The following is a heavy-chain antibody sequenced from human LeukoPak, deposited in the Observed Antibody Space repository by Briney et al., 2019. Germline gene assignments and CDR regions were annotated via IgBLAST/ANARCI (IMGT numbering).Heavy chain of an antibody. CDR2: INHSGST. D-gene: IGHD5-24*01. V-gene: IGHV4-34*01. CDR3: ARFLRRDGYNQDWPFDY. J-gene: IGHJ4*02. Sequence: SETLSLTCAVYGGSFSGYYWSWIRQPSGKGLEWIGEINHSGSTNYNPSLKSRVTISVDTSKNQFSLKLSSVTAADTAVYYCARFLRRDGYNQDWPFDYWGQGTLVTVSS. CDR1: GGSFSGYY.